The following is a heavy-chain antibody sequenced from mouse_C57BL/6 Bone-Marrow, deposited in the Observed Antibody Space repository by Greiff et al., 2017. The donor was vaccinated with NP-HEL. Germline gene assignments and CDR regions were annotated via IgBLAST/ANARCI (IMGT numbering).Heavy chain of an antibody. CDR1: GYTFTDYN. V-gene: IGHV1-22*01. Sequence: VQLQQSGPELVKPGASVKMSCKASGYTFTDYNMHWVKQSHGKSLEWIGYINPNNGGTSYNQKFKGKATLTVNKSSSTAYMERRSLTSEDAAVYYCAKFITTLVPYAYRGQGALVTVSA. J-gene: IGHJ3*01. D-gene: IGHD1-1*01. CDR2: INPNNGGT. CDR3: AKFITTLVPYAY.